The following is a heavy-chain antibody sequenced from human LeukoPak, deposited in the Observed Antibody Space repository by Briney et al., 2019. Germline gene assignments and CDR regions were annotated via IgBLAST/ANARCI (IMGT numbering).Heavy chain of an antibody. J-gene: IGHJ5*02. CDR3: ARATAARGDWFDP. D-gene: IGHD2-2*01. V-gene: IGHV4-59*10. CDR1: GRSFSGYY. Sequence: PSETLSLTCAVYGRSFSGYYWSWIRQPAGKGLEWIGRIYTSGSNNYNPSLKSRVTMSVDTSKNQFSLKLSSVTAADTAVYYCARATAARGDWFDPWGQGTLVTVSS. CDR2: IYTSGSN.